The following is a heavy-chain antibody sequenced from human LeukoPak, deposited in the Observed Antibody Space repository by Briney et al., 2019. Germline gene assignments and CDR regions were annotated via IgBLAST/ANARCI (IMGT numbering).Heavy chain of an antibody. CDR1: GFTVSNY. Sequence: PGGSLRLSCAVSGFTVSNYMMWVRQAPGKGLEWVSYIERDGRTSHAGSVKGRFTVSRDSSKNTLYLQMNSLRDEDTALYFCARAYDRSLDYWGQGTLVSVSS. D-gene: IGHD3-9*01. CDR2: IERDGRT. CDR3: ARAYDRSLDY. V-gene: IGHV3-66*01. J-gene: IGHJ4*02.